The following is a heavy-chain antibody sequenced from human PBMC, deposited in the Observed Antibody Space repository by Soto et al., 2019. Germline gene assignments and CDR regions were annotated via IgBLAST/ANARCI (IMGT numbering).Heavy chain of an antibody. V-gene: IGHV3-33*01. Sequence: HPGGSLRLSCAASGFTFSSYGMHWVRQAPGKGLEWVAVIWYDGSNKYYADSVKGRFTISRDNSKNTLYLQMNSLRAEDTAVYYCATPLSPLGYGSGSYYKYWGQGTLVTVSS. CDR1: GFTFSSYG. CDR2: IWYDGSNK. J-gene: IGHJ4*02. CDR3: ATPLSPLGYGSGSYYKY. D-gene: IGHD3-10*01.